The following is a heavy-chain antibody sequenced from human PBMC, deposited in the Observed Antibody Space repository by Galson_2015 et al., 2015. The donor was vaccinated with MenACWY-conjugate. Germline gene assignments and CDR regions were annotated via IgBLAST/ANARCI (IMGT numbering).Heavy chain of an antibody. J-gene: IGHJ4*02. CDR1: GFTFSSYA. CDR2: ISSNGGTT. CDR3: VKTKPLPFDY. V-gene: IGHV3-64D*06. Sequence: SLRLSCAASGFTFSSYAMHWVRQAPGKGLEYVSAISSNGGTTYYTDSVKGRFTISRDNSKNTLYLQMSSLRAEDTAVYYCVKTKPLPFDYWGQGTLVTVSS.